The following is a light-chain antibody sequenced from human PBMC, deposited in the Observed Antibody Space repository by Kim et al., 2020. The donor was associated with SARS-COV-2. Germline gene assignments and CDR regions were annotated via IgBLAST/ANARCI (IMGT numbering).Light chain of an antibody. Sequence: SRGERVTLSCKARHSVIYSYLAWYKQKTGQCPRLLIYGASSRATGIPDRFSGSGSGRDFTLTISRLEPEDFAVYYCQQYGSSPLTFGGGTKVDSK. CDR3: QQYGSSPLT. V-gene: IGKV3-20*01. CDR1: HSVIYSY. CDR2: GAS. J-gene: IGKJ4*01.